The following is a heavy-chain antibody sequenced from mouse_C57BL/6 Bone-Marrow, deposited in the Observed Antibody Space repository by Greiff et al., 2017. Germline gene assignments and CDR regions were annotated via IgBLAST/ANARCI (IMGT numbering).Heavy chain of an antibody. CDR2: IYPGDGDT. CDR3: ARLRGWLHFAC. J-gene: IGHJ3*01. V-gene: IGHV1-80*01. Sequence: VQLQQSGAELVKPGASVTISCKASGYAFRSYWMTWVKQRPGKGLEWIGQIYPGDGDTNYNGKLKGKATLTADKSSSTSYMQLSSLTSEDSAVYFCARLRGWLHFACWGQGTLVTVSA. CDR1: GYAFRSYW. D-gene: IGHD2-3*01.